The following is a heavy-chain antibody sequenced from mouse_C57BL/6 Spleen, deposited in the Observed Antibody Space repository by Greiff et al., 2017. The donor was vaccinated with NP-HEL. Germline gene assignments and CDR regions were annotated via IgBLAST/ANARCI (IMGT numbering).Heavy chain of an antibody. J-gene: IGHJ1*03. CDR2: IHPNSGST. CDR1: GYTFTSYW. D-gene: IGHD2-4*01. Sequence: QVHVKQPGAELVKPGASVKLSCKASGYTFTSYWMHWVKQRPGQGLEWIGMIHPNSGSTNYNEKFKSKATLTVDKSSSTAYMQLSSLTSEDSAVYYYARSYDYGGYFDVWGTGTTVTVSS. V-gene: IGHV1-64*01. CDR3: ARSYDYGGYFDV.